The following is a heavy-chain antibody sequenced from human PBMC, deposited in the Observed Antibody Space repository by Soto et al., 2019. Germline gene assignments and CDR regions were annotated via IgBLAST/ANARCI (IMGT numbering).Heavy chain of an antibody. CDR3: ARGSEAWFDP. Sequence: SETLSLTCTVSGDSISSYFWSWIRQPPGKGLEWIGYVYSTEITNYNPSLKGRVAMSIDTSKNQFSLKVRSVTAADTAVYYCARGSEAWFDPWGQGTLVTVSS. J-gene: IGHJ5*02. V-gene: IGHV4-59*01. CDR2: VYSTEIT. CDR1: GDSISSYF.